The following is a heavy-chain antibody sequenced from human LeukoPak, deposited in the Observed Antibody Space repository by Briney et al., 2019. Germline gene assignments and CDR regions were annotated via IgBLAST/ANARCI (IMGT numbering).Heavy chain of an antibody. CDR3: ARALGYCSSTSCRNWYFDL. D-gene: IGHD2-2*01. CDR2: IYTSGST. Sequence: PSETLSLTCTVSGGSISSYYWSWIRQPAGKGLEWIGRIYTSGSTNYNPSLKSRVTISVDTSKNQFSLKLSSVTAADTAVYYCARALGYCSSTSCRNWYFDLWGRGTLVTVSS. V-gene: IGHV4-4*07. J-gene: IGHJ2*01. CDR1: GGSISSYY.